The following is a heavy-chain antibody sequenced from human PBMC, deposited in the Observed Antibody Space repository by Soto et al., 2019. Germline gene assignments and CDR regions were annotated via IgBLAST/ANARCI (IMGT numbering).Heavy chain of an antibody. Sequence: QVQLVQSGAEVKKPGASVKVSCKASGYTFTSYGINWVRQAPGQGLEWMGWISAYNGNTNYAQKLQGRVTMTTDTSTSTAYLELRSLRSDDRAVYYCARDLGDRQQLGDAFDLWGQGTMVTVSS. CDR1: GYTFTSYG. V-gene: IGHV1-18*01. CDR3: ARDLGDRQQLGDAFDL. D-gene: IGHD6-13*01. CDR2: ISAYNGNT. J-gene: IGHJ3*01.